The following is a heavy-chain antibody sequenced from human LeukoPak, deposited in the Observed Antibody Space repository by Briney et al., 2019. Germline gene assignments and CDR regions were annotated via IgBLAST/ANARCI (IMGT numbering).Heavy chain of an antibody. CDR2: IIPIFGTA. V-gene: IGHV1-69*13. CDR1: GYTFASYA. Sequence: GASVKVSCKASGYTFASYAISWARQAPGQGLEWMGGIIPIFGTANYAQKFQGRVTITADESTSTAYMELSSLRSEDTAVYYCARVTWCLESWDIVVVPAAMPSCYYYYMDVWGKGTTVTVSS. D-gene: IGHD2-2*01. CDR3: ARVTWCLESWDIVVVPAAMPSCYYYYMDV. J-gene: IGHJ6*03.